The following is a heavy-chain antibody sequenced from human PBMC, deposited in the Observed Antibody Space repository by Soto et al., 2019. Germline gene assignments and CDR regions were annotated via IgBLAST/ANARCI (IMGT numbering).Heavy chain of an antibody. V-gene: IGHV1-69*12. CDR2: IIPILGTA. Sequence: QVQLVQSGAEVKKPGSSVKVSCKASGGTFSSYAISWVRQAPGQGLEWMGGIIPILGTANYAQKFQGRVTITADESTRTAYMALSSLRSEDTDVYYCAREWQGRYYFDYWGQGTLVTVSS. J-gene: IGHJ4*02. CDR1: GGTFSSYA. CDR3: AREWQGRYYFDY.